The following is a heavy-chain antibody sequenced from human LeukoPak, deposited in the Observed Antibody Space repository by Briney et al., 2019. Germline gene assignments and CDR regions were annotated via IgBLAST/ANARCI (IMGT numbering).Heavy chain of an antibody. CDR2: INHSGST. V-gene: IGHV4-34*01. CDR3: ARNYDGLYYFDY. J-gene: IGHJ4*02. CDR1: GGSFSGYY. Sequence: SETLSLTCAVYGGSFSGYYWSWIRQPPGKGLEWIGEINHSGSTNYNPSLKSRVTISVDTSKNQFPLKLSSVTAADTAVYYCARNYDGLYYFDYWGQGTLVTVSS. D-gene: IGHD3-22*01.